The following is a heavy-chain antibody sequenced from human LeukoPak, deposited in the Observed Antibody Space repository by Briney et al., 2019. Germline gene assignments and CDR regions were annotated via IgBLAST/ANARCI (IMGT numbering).Heavy chain of an antibody. D-gene: IGHD3-22*01. CDR3: AKSATITMILMVLSDEFYFDS. Sequence: PGGSLRLSCAVSGFTFSSYAMSWVRQAPGKGLEWVSTLSGSGTITYYADSVKGRFTISRDNSKNTLYLQMNSLRAEDTAVYYCAKSATITMILMVLSDEFYFDSWGQGTLVTVSS. CDR2: LSGSGTIT. CDR1: GFTFSSYA. V-gene: IGHV3-23*01. J-gene: IGHJ4*02.